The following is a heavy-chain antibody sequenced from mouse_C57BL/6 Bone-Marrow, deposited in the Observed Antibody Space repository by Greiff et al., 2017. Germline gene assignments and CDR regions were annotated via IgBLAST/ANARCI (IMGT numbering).Heavy chain of an antibody. V-gene: IGHV5-4*03. CDR3: ARGSTVVGNYYAMDY. D-gene: IGHD1-1*01. J-gene: IGHJ4*01. CDR1: GFTFSSYA. CDR2: ISDGGSYT. Sequence: EVKLQESGGGLVKPGGSLKLSCAASGFTFSSYAMSWVRQTPEKRLEWVATISDGGSYTYYPDNVKGRFTISRDNAKNNLYLQMSHLKSEDTAMYYCARGSTVVGNYYAMDYWGQGTSVTVSS.